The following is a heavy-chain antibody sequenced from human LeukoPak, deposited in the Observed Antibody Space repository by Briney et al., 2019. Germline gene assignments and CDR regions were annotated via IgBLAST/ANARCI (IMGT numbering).Heavy chain of an antibody. V-gene: IGHV1-2*02. Sequence: GASVKVSCKASGYTFTGYYMHWVRQAPGQGLEWMGWINPNSGGTNYAQKFQGRVTMTRDTSISTAYMELSRLRSDDTAVYYCARGGRSSWYPRYFDCWGQGTLVTVSS. CDR2: INPNSGGT. J-gene: IGHJ4*02. CDR1: GYTFTGYY. CDR3: ARGGRSSWYPRYFDC. D-gene: IGHD6-13*01.